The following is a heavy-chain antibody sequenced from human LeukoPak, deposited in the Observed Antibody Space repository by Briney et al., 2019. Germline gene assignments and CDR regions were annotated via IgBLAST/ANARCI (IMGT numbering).Heavy chain of an antibody. CDR1: GFTFSSYA. Sequence: GGSLRLSCAASGFTFSSYAMSWVRQAPGKGPEWVSAISGSGGSTYHADSVKGRFTISRDNSKNTLYLQMNSLRAEDTAVYYCAKAEDHYYGMDVWGQGTTVTVSS. CDR2: ISGSGGST. J-gene: IGHJ6*02. V-gene: IGHV3-23*01. CDR3: AKAEDHYYGMDV.